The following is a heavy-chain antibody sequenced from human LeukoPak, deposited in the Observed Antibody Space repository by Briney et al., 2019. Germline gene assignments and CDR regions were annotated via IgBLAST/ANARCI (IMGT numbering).Heavy chain of an antibody. CDR2: ISYDGSNK. V-gene: IGHV3-30*03. CDR1: GFTFSSYG. D-gene: IGHD6-6*01. CDR3: ARDGKIAARQGNWFDP. Sequence: GGSLKLSCAASGFTFSSYGMHWVRQAPGKGLEWVAVISYDGSNKYYADSVKSRFTISRDNSKNTLYLQMNSLRAEDTAVYYCARDGKIAARQGNWFDPWGQGTLVTVSS. J-gene: IGHJ5*02.